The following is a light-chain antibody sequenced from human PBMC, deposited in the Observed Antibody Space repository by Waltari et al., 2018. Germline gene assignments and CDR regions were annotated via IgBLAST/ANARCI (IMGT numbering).Light chain of an antibody. J-gene: IGKJ2*01. CDR1: QSLLNSNGYTY. Sequence: DIVMTQSPLSLPVTPGEPASISCRSSQSLLNSNGYTYFDWYLQKPGQSPQLLIYLGSTRAAGVPDRFRGSGSGTDCTLKISRVEAEDVGVYYCMQALHTPYTFGQGTKLEIK. V-gene: IGKV2-28*01. CDR3: MQALHTPYT. CDR2: LGS.